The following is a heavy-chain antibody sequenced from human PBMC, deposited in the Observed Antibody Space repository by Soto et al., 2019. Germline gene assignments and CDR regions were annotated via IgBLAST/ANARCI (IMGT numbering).Heavy chain of an antibody. J-gene: IGHJ4*02. D-gene: IGHD2-21*02. CDR3: SRDDSDCFFN. CDR1: GGTFSSYT. CDR2: IIPILGIA. V-gene: IGHV1-69*02. Sequence: SVKVSCKASGGTFSSYTISWVRQAPGQGLEWMGRIIPILGIANYAQKFQGRVTITADKSTSTAYMELNSLESEDTAVYYCSRDDSDCFFNWGRGTLVTVSS.